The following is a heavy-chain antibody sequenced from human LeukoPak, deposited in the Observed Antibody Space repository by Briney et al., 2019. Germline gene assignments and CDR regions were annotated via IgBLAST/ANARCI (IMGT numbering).Heavy chain of an antibody. V-gene: IGHV1-69*13. J-gene: IGHJ4*02. Sequence: ASVKVSCKASGGTFSSYAISWVRQAPGQGLEWMGGIIPIFGTANYAQKFQGRVTITADESTSTAYMELRSLRSDDTAVYYCARSIAVAGTGLYFDYWGQGTLVTVSS. D-gene: IGHD6-19*01. CDR3: ARSIAVAGTGLYFDY. CDR1: GGTFSSYA. CDR2: IIPIFGTA.